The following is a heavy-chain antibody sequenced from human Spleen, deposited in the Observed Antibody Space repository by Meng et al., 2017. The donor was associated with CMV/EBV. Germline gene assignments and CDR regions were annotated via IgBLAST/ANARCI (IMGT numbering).Heavy chain of an antibody. D-gene: IGHD5-24*01. CDR1: GFTFSDFY. CDR2: ISVSGSTI. Sequence: GESLKISCAASGFTFSDFYMTWIRQAPGKGLEWVSYISVSGSTIYYADSVKGRFTISRDNSKNTLYLQMNSLRAEDTAVYYCAKDRGDGYNYNYYGMDVWGQGTTVTVSS. V-gene: IGHV3-11*01. CDR3: AKDRGDGYNYNYYGMDV. J-gene: IGHJ6*02.